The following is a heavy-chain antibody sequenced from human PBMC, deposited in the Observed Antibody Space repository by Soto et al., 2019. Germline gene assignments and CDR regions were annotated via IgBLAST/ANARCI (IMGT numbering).Heavy chain of an antibody. CDR2: IKSKTDGGTT. Sequence: GGSLRLSCAASGFTFSNAWMNWVRQAPGKGLEWVGRIKSKTDGGTTDYAAPVKGRFTISRDDSKNTLYLQMNSLKTEDTAVYYCTTVGWIQLWLRSISGMDVWGQGTTVTVSS. CDR3: TTVGWIQLWLRSISGMDV. J-gene: IGHJ6*02. D-gene: IGHD5-18*01. V-gene: IGHV3-15*07. CDR1: GFTFSNAW.